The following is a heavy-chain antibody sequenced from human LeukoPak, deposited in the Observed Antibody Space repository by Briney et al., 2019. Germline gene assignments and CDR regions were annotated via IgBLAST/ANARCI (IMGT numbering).Heavy chain of an antibody. J-gene: IGHJ6*02. CDR3: ARSDPRAAYYYYGMDV. CDR1: GYTFTSYG. V-gene: IGHV1-18*01. D-gene: IGHD2-21*02. CDR2: ISAYNGNT. Sequence: ASVKVSCKASGYTFTSYGISWVRQAPGQGLEWMGWISAYNGNTNYAQKLQGRVTMTTDTSTSTAYMELRSLRSDDTAVYYCARSDPRAAYYYYGMDVWAKGPRSPSP.